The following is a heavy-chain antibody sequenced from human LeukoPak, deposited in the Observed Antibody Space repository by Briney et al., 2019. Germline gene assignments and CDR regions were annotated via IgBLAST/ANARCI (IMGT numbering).Heavy chain of an antibody. J-gene: IGHJ6*02. V-gene: IGHV3-48*02. CDR1: GFTFSSYS. CDR2: ISSSSSTI. Sequence: GGSLRLSCAASGFTFSSYSMNWVRQAPGKGLEWVSYISSSSSTIYYADSVKGRFTISRDNAKNSLYLQMNSLRDEDTAVYYCARSMAHCSSTSCYRDLHYYYYYGMGVWGQGTTVTVS. D-gene: IGHD2-2*02. CDR3: ARSMAHCSSTSCYRDLHYYYYYGMGV.